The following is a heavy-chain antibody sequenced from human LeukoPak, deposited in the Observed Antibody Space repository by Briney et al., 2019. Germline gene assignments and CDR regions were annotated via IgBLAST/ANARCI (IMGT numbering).Heavy chain of an antibody. V-gene: IGHV1-2*02. Sequence: GASVKVSCKASGYTFTGYYIHWVRQAPGQGLEWMGWINPNSGSTNDAQKFQGRVTMTGDTSTTTAYLELKSLRSDDTAVYYCARSQGHRLLNYYSYYMDVWGKGTTVTVSS. CDR3: ARSQGHRLLNYYSYYMDV. CDR2: INPNSGST. D-gene: IGHD2-15*01. CDR1: GYTFTGYY. J-gene: IGHJ6*03.